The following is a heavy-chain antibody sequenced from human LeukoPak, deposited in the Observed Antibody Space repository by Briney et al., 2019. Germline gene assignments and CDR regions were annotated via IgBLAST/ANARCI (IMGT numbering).Heavy chain of an antibody. Sequence: GGSLRLSCAASGFTFSTYWMSWVRQAPGKGLEWVSNINQDGSEKYYVYSVKGRFNISRDNAKNSLHLKKNSLSADDTADYYCAGVGYDFWSGYYNHYYFDSWGQGTLVTVS. CDR2: INQDGSEK. CDR1: GFTFSTYW. V-gene: IGHV3-7*01. D-gene: IGHD3-3*01. CDR3: AGVGYDFWSGYYNHYYFDS. J-gene: IGHJ4*02.